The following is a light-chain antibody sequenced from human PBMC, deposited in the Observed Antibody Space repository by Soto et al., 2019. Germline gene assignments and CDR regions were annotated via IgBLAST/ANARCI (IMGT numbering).Light chain of an antibody. CDR1: QSVSSK. Sequence: EIVLTHCPVTLSGSPGERATRSCRASQSVSSKLAWYQQKPGQAPRLLIYGASTRATGILARFTGSGSGTEFTLSISSLQSEDFAVYYCQQYNDWPPTFGQGTRLEI. CDR3: QQYNDWPPT. CDR2: GAS. J-gene: IGKJ5*01. V-gene: IGKV3-15*01.